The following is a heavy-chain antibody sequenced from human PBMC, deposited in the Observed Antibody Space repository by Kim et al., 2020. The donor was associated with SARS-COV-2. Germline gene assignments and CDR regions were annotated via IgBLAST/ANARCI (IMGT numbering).Heavy chain of an antibody. Sequence: NTYSAEPVKGRFTITRDDSKNTVYLQMNSLRAEDTALYFRAREPSTYFDYWGQGTLVTVSS. V-gene: IGHV3-66*01. CDR2: NT. J-gene: IGHJ4*02. CDR3: AREPSTYFDY.